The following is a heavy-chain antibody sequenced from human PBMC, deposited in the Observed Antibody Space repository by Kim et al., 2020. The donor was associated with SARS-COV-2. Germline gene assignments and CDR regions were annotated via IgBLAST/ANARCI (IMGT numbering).Heavy chain of an antibody. CDR3: ARVQWLANDY. V-gene: IGHV3-33*01. D-gene: IGHD6-19*01. J-gene: IGHJ4*02. Sequence: SDEYYADSVKGRFTISRDISKNTLYLEMNSLRVEDTAVYYCARVQWLANDYWGQGTLVSVSS. CDR2: SDE.